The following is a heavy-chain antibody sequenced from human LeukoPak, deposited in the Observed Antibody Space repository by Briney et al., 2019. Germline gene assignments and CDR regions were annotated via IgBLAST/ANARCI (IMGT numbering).Heavy chain of an antibody. CDR1: GFTFSSYA. Sequence: GGSLRLSCAASGFTFSSYAMSWVRQAPGKGLEWASAISGSGGSTYYADSVKGRFTISRDNSKNTLYLQMNSLRAEDTAVYYCAKVRAPMTRGSFDYWGQGTLVTVSS. V-gene: IGHV3-23*01. D-gene: IGHD2-15*01. J-gene: IGHJ4*02. CDR3: AKVRAPMTRGSFDY. CDR2: ISGSGGST.